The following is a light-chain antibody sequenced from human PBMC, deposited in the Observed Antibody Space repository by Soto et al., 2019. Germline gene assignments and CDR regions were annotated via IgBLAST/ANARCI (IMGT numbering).Light chain of an antibody. CDR3: LQYNKWPPFT. Sequence: EIVMTQSPATLSVSPGERATLSCRASQSVNSNLAWYQKRPGQPPRLLIYDAFTRATGTPVRFNGSGSGTRFTLSINSLQSEDFAVYYCLQYNKWPPFTFGPGTKVDMK. CDR2: DAF. J-gene: IGKJ3*01. CDR1: QSVNSN. V-gene: IGKV3-15*01.